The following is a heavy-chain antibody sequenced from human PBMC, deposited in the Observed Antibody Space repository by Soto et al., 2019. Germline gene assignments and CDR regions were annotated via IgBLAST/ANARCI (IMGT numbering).Heavy chain of an antibody. CDR1: GCSISDCW. CDR2: INPDDSKT. CDR3: AKVPYFDFWSGYPPQYFDQ. V-gene: IGHV3-74*01. Sequence: AGSLRLSCAASGCSISDCWMYWVRQTPATGLVWESHINPDDSKTAYADFVKDRFTVSRDNAKNMLYLQMNSLRAEDTAVYFCAKVPYFDFWSGYPPQYFDQWGQGTLVTVSS. D-gene: IGHD3-3*01. J-gene: IGHJ4*02.